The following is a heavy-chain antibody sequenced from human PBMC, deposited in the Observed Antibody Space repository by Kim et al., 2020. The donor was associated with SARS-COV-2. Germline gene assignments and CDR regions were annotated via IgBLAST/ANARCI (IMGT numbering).Heavy chain of an antibody. V-gene: IGHV7-4-1*02. CDR3: AREFTRSSYYDFWSGYSLDV. Sequence: ASVKVSCKASGYTFTSYAMNWVRQAPGQGLEWMGWINTNTGNPTYAQGFTGRFVFSLDTSVSTAYLQISSLKAEDTAVYYCAREFTRSSYYDFWSGYSLDVWGQGTTVTVSS. CDR1: GYTFTSYA. J-gene: IGHJ6*02. D-gene: IGHD3-3*01. CDR2: INTNTGNP.